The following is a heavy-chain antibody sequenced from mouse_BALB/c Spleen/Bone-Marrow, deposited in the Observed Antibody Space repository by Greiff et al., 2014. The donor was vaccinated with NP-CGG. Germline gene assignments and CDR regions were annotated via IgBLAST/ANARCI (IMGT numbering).Heavy chain of an antibody. J-gene: IGHJ2*02. CDR3: ARGRTTVVSDY. CDR1: GYTITNYW. D-gene: IGHD1-1*01. CDR2: IEPSDSYT. Sequence: QVQLKESGAEVVKPGASVKVSCKASGYTITNYWMQWVKQRPGQGLEWIGEIEPSDSYTNYNQDFKGKATLTVDKSSSTAYMQLSSLTSEDSAVYYCARGRTTVVSDYWGQGTSLTVSS. V-gene: IGHV1-69*02.